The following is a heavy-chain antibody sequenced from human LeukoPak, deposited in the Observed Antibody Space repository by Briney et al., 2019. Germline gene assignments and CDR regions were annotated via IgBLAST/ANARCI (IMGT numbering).Heavy chain of an antibody. Sequence: GESLKISCKGSGYSFTSYWIGWVRQMPGKGLEWMGIIYPGDSDTRYSPSFQGQVTISADKSISTAYLQWSSLKASDTAMYYCAGPAREYSGSYYFDYWGQGTLVTVSS. V-gene: IGHV5-51*01. CDR3: AGPAREYSGSYYFDY. CDR1: GYSFTSYW. CDR2: IYPGDSDT. D-gene: IGHD1-26*01. J-gene: IGHJ4*02.